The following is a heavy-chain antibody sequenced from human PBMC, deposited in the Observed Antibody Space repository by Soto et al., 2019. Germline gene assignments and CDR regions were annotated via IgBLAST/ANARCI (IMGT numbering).Heavy chain of an antibody. CDR3: ARDGNYLDTNGNQFFYYGMDV. D-gene: IGHD2-8*01. J-gene: IGHJ6*02. CDR1: GYSFTNYG. V-gene: IGHV1-3*04. Sequence: QVQLVQSGAEVKKPGASVKVSCKASGYSFTNYGIHWVRQAPGHRLEWMGWINIATTNTKKSQTFQGRVTISRDTTARTVYMELSSLRSKDTAVYYCARDGNYLDTNGNQFFYYGMDVWGQGTTVTVSS. CDR2: INIATTNT.